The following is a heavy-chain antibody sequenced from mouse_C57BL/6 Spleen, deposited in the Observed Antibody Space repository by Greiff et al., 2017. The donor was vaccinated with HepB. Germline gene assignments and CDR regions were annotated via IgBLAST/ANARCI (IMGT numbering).Heavy chain of an antibody. J-gene: IGHJ1*03. CDR1: GYTFTSYW. D-gene: IGHD2-12*01. Sequence: QVQLKQPGAELVMPGASVKLSCKASGYTFTSYWMHWVKQRPGQGLEWIGEIDPSDSYTNYNQKFKGKSTLTVDKSSSTAYMQLSSLTSEDSAVYYCARWGRSYGYFDVWGTGTTVTVSS. V-gene: IGHV1-69*01. CDR2: IDPSDSYT. CDR3: ARWGRSYGYFDV.